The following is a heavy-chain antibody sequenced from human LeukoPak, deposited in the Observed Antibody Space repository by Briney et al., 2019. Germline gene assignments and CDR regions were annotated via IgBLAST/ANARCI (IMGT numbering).Heavy chain of an antibody. D-gene: IGHD6-6*01. CDR3: AGTPSIAARPFDY. Sequence: GASVKVSCKASGYTFTSYGISWVRQAPGQGLEWMGWISAYNGNTNYAQKLQGRVTITTDESTSTAYMELSSLRSEDTAVYYCAGTPSIAARPFDYWGQGTLVTVSS. V-gene: IGHV1-18*01. CDR1: GYTFTSYG. J-gene: IGHJ4*02. CDR2: ISAYNGNT.